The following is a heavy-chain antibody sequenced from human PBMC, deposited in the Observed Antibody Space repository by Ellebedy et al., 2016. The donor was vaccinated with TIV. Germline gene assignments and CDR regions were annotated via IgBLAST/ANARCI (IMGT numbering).Heavy chain of an antibody. CDR3: ARDGSEWSRDY. V-gene: IGHV3-21*01. CDR1: GFTFNIAG. J-gene: IGHJ4*02. D-gene: IGHD3-3*01. Sequence: GGSLRLXXAASGFTFNIAGMTWVRQAPGKGLEWVGTIVFSGTAAYYSDSVEGRFIISRDNAKNSLFLQMNSLRVEDTAVYYCARDGSEWSRDYWGQGTLVTVSS. CDR2: IVFSGTAA.